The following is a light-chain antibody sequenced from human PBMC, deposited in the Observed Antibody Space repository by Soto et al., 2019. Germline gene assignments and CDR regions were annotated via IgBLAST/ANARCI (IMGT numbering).Light chain of an antibody. J-gene: IGKJ1*01. Sequence: EIVLTQSPGTLSLSPGERATLSCRAIQSVSSSYLAWYQQKPGQAPRLLIYGASSRATGIPDRFSGSGSGTEFTLTISSLQSEDFAVYYCQEYSKWPSRTFGPGTKVDIK. CDR2: GAS. CDR1: QSVSSSY. V-gene: IGKV3-20*01. CDR3: QEYSKWPSRT.